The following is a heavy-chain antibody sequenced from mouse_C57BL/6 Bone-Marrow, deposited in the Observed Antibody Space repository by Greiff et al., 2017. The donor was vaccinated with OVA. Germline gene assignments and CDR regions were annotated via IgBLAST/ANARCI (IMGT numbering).Heavy chain of an antibody. CDR2: IYPGSGST. J-gene: IGHJ4*01. CDR3: ARWAYYSNAYYAMDD. Sequence: VQLQQPGAELVKPGASVKMSCKASGYTFTSYWITWVKQRPGQGLEWIGDIYPGSGSTNYNEKFKSKATLTVDTSSSTAYMQLSSLTSEDSAVYYCARWAYYSNAYYAMDDWGQGTSVTVSS. CDR1: GYTFTSYW. D-gene: IGHD2-5*01. V-gene: IGHV1-55*01.